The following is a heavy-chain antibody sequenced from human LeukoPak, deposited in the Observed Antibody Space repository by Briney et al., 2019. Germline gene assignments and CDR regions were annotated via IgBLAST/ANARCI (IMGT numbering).Heavy chain of an antibody. J-gene: IGHJ4*02. CDR3: AKGSNWGSGYYFDF. CDR1: GFTFSSYV. D-gene: IGHD7-27*01. V-gene: IGHV3-23*01. CDR2: ITSSGSTT. Sequence: GGSLRLSCAASGFTFSSYVMGWVRQAPGKGLEWVSSITSSGSTTYYADSVKGRFTISRDNSENTLYPQMSSLRADETALYYCAKGSNWGSGYYFDFWGQGALVTVSS.